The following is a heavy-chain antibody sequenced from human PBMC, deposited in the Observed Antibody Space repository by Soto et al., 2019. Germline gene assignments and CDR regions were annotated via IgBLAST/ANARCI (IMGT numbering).Heavy chain of an antibody. Sequence: EVQLVESGGGLVKPGGSLRLSCAASGFTFSSYSMNWVRQAPGKGLEWVSSISSSTSYMYYADSVKGRFTISRDNARNSLYLQMNSLRAEDTAVYYCARFRRDGYNLDYWGQGTLVTVPS. CDR3: ARFRRDGYNLDY. J-gene: IGHJ4*02. CDR2: ISSSTSYM. D-gene: IGHD5-12*01. V-gene: IGHV3-21*01. CDR1: GFTFSSYS.